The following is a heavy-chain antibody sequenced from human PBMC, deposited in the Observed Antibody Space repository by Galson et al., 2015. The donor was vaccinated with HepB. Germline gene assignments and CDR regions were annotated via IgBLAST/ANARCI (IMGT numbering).Heavy chain of an antibody. J-gene: IGHJ6*02. CDR3: ARNRGYCTNGVCYDFYGMDV. CDR2: ISYDGSNK. Sequence: SLRLSCAASGYTFSSYAMHWVRQAPGKGLEWVAVISYDGSNKYYADSVKGRFTISRDNSKNTLYLQMNSLRAEDTAVYYCARNRGYCTNGVCYDFYGMDVWGQGTTVTVSS. D-gene: IGHD2-8*01. V-gene: IGHV3-30-3*01. CDR1: GYTFSSYA.